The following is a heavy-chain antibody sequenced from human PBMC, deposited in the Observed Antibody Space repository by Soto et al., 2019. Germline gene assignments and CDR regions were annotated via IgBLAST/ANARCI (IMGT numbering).Heavy chain of an antibody. D-gene: IGHD3-16*01. CDR1: GFTFSSYA. Sequence: GGSLRLSCAASGFTFSSYAMSWVRQAPGKGLEWVSAISGSGGIPYYADSVKGRFTISRDNSKNTLYLQMNSLRAEDTAVYCCAKDVITFGGVPPHWGQGTLVTVSS. CDR3: AKDVITFGGVPPH. CDR2: ISGSGGIP. J-gene: IGHJ4*02. V-gene: IGHV3-23*01.